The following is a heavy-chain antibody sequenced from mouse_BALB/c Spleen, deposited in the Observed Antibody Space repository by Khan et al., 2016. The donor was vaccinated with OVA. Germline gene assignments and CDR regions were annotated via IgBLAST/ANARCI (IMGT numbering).Heavy chain of an antibody. J-gene: IGHJ4*01. CDR2: INTYTGDT. Sequence: QIQLVQSGPELKKPGETVKISCKASGYTFTNYGMNWVKQAPGKDLKWMGWINTYTGDTTYADDFKGRFAFSLETSASTAYLKINNLKNEDTATYFCARVGYNGTMDSWGQGTSVTVSS. CDR1: GYTFTNYG. CDR3: ARVGYNGTMDS. V-gene: IGHV9-3-1*01. D-gene: IGHD4-1*01.